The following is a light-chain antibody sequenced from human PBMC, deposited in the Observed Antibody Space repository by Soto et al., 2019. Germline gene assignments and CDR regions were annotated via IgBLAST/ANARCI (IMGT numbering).Light chain of an antibody. CDR2: DAS. V-gene: IGKV3-15*01. CDR1: QSVSTN. CDR3: QQYNNWPPYT. J-gene: IGKJ2*01. Sequence: EIVMTQSPAAMSVSPGERASLSCRASQSVSTNLAWYQQKPGQAPRLLIYDASTRATGIPDRFSGSGSGTQFTLTLSGPQSADSAVYYCQQYNNWPPYTVGQGTKLEIK.